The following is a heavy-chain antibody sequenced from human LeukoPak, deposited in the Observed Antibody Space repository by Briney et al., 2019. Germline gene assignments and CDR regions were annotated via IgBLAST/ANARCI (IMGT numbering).Heavy chain of an antibody. CDR2: ISGSGAST. J-gene: IGHJ4*02. CDR1: GFTFSSYA. V-gene: IGHV3-23*01. CDR3: AKLPSSTWYYFDS. Sequence: GSLRLSCAASGFTFSSYAMSWVRQAPGKGLEWVSAISGSGASTYYADSVKGRFTISRDNSKNTLYMQMNSLRAEDTAVYYCAKLPSSTWYYFDSWGQGTLVTVSS. D-gene: IGHD6-13*01.